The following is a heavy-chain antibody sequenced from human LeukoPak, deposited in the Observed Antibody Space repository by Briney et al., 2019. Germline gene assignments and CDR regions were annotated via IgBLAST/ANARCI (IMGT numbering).Heavy chain of an antibody. V-gene: IGHV4-61*02. CDR3: ARDEYDSSGYIDYFDY. J-gene: IGHJ4*02. CDR1: GGSISSGSYY. Sequence: SETLSLTCTVSGGSISSGSYYWSWIRQPAGKGLEWIGRIYTSGSTNYNPSLKSRVTISVGTSKNQFSLKLSSVTAADTAVYYCARDEYDSSGYIDYFDYWGQGTLVTVSS. CDR2: IYTSGST. D-gene: IGHD3-22*01.